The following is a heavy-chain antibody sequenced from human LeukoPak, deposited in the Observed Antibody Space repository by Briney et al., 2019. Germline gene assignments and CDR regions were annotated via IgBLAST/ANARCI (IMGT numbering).Heavy chain of an antibody. CDR3: AKQVVRYSGSYEYYYYYMDV. CDR2: ISGSGGST. D-gene: IGHD1-26*01. J-gene: IGHJ6*03. V-gene: IGHV3-23*01. CDR1: GFTFSSYA. Sequence: GGSLRLSCAASGFTFSSYAMSWVRQAPGKGLEWVSAISGSGGSTYYADSVKGRFTISRDNSKNTLYLQMNSLRAEDTAVYYCAKQVVRYSGSYEYYYYYMDVWGKGTTVTVSS.